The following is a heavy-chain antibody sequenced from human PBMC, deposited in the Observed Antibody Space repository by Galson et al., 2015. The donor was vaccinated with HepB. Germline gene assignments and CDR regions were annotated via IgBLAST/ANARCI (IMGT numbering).Heavy chain of an antibody. Sequence: SVKVSCKASGYTFTSYAMHWVRQAPGQRLEWMGWINAGNGNTKYSQKFQGRVTITRDTSASTAYMELSSLRSEDTAVYYCARAGRPLWFGELYNWFDPWGQRTLVTVSS. CDR3: ARAGRPLWFGELYNWFDP. J-gene: IGHJ5*02. V-gene: IGHV1-3*01. CDR1: GYTFTSYA. D-gene: IGHD3-10*01. CDR2: INAGNGNT.